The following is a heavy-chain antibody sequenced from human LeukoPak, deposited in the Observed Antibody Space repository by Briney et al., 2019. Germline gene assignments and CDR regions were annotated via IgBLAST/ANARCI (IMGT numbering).Heavy chain of an antibody. CDR1: GGSVSSYY. V-gene: IGHV4-59*02. CDR2: IYYSGST. CDR3: ARALGTTSYYNWFDP. Sequence: ASETLSLTCTVSGGSVSSYYWSWIRQPPGKGLEWIGYIYYSGSTNYNPSLKSRVTISVDTSKNQFSLKLRSVTAADTAVYYCARALGTTSYYNWFDPWGQGTLVTVSS. D-gene: IGHD4-17*01. J-gene: IGHJ5*02.